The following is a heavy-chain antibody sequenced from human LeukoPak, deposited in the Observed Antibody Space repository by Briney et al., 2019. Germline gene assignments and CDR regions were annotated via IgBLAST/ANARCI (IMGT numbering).Heavy chain of an antibody. CDR2: ISSSSSYI. Sequence: GGPLRLSCAASGFTFSTYSMNWVRQAPGKGLEWVSSISSSSSYIYYADSVKGRFTISSDNAKNSLYLQMNSLRAEDTAVYYCAGGILTGFSSYDAFDIWGQGTMVTVSS. J-gene: IGHJ3*02. CDR3: AGGILTGFSSYDAFDI. CDR1: GFTFSTYS. D-gene: IGHD3-9*01. V-gene: IGHV3-21*01.